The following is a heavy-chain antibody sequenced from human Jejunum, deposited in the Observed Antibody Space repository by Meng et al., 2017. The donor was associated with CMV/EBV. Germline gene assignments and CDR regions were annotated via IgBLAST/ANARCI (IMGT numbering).Heavy chain of an antibody. D-gene: IGHD6-13*01. Sequence: VQLWGSGGGVTQPGGSLRSSFAASAFTVSTTYRSWVRQAPGKGREWVSALYSGGNTYYADSVKGRFTLSRDNSKNTLYLQMSSLGVEDTAVYYCASGYIEGHHLGYWGQGTLVTVSS. CDR2: LYSGGNT. J-gene: IGHJ4*02. V-gene: IGHV3-66*01. CDR3: ASGYIEGHHLGY. CDR1: AFTVSTTY.